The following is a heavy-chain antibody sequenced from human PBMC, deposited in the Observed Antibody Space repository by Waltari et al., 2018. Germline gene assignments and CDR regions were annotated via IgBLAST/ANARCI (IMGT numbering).Heavy chain of an antibody. V-gene: IGHV4-39*01. CDR3: ARLYQDFGSTDYMDV. D-gene: IGHD3-3*01. CDR2: MYYDGSA. Sequence: LQLQESGPGLLKASETLSLTCTVSGASMNNRLYYWGWFRQPPGKGLEWIGTMYYDGSAYYNPSLRSRVTISVDTSRNQFSLRLTSVSATDTALYYCARLYQDFGSTDYMDVWGKGTTVTVS. CDR1: GASMNNRLYY. J-gene: IGHJ6*03.